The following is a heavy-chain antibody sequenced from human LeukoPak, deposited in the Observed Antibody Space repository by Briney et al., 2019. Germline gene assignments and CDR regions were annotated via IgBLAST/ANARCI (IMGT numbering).Heavy chain of an antibody. V-gene: IGHV3-9*01. CDR1: GFTFDDYA. CDR2: ISWNSGSI. CDR3: AKDSYANYYYGMDV. Sequence: GGSLRLSCAASGFTFDDYAMHWVRQAPGKGLEWVSGISWNSGSIGYADSVKGRFTISRDNAKNSLYLQMNSLRAEDTALYCCAKDSYANYYYGMDVWGQGTTVTVSS. D-gene: IGHD2-2*01. J-gene: IGHJ6*02.